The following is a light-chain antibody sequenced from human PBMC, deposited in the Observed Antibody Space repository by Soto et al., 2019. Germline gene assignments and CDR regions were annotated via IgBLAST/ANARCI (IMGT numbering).Light chain of an antibody. J-gene: IGKJ3*01. Sequence: DIVMTQSPLSLPVTPGEPASISCRSSQSLLHSNGYNYLDWYLQKPGQSPQLLIYLGSTRASGVPDRFSGSGSGTDFTLKITRVEAEDVGFYYCLQALQAASFGPGTKVDI. V-gene: IGKV2-28*01. CDR2: LGS. CDR3: LQALQAAS. CDR1: QSLLHSNGYNY.